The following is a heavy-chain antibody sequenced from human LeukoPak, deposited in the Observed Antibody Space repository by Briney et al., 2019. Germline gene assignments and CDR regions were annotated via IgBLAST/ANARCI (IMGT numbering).Heavy chain of an antibody. Sequence: SGGSLRLSCAASGFTFSSSGMHWVRQAPGKGLEWVAVISYDGSNKYYADSVKGRFTISRDNSKNTLYLQMNSLRAGDTAVYYCARDGSYWRYGMDVWGQGTTVTVSS. J-gene: IGHJ6*02. V-gene: IGHV3-30*03. CDR3: ARDGSYWRYGMDV. D-gene: IGHD1-26*01. CDR1: GFTFSSSG. CDR2: ISYDGSNK.